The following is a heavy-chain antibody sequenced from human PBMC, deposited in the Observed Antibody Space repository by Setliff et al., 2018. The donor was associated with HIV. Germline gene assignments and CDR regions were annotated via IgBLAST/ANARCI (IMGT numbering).Heavy chain of an antibody. V-gene: IGHV1-18*01. D-gene: IGHD5-12*01. J-gene: IGHJ3*02. CDR2: ISAYNGNT. CDR1: GYTFTSYG. CDR3: AGDPGRDGYNLGAFDI. Sequence: ASVKVSCKASGYTFTSYGISWVRQAPGQGLEWMGWISAYNGNTNYAQKLQGRVTMTTDTSTSTAYMELRSLRSDDTAVYYCAGDPGRDGYNLGAFDIWGQGTMVTVS.